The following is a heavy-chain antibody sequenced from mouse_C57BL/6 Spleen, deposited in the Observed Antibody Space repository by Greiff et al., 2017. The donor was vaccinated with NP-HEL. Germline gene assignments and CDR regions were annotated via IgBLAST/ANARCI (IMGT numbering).Heavy chain of an antibody. V-gene: IGHV14-1*01. D-gene: IGHD2-1*01. CDR2: IDPEDGDT. CDR1: GFNIKDYY. CDR3: TTNYGNFYDY. Sequence: EVQLQQSGAELVRPGASVKLSCTASGFNIKDYYMHWVKQRPEQGLEWIGRIDPEDGDTEYAPKFQGKATMTADTSSNPAYLQLSSLTSEDAAVYYCTTNYGNFYDYWGQGTTLTVSS. J-gene: IGHJ2*01.